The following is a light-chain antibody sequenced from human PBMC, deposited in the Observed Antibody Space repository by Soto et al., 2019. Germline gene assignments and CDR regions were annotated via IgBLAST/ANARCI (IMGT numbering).Light chain of an antibody. Sequence: DIQMTQSPSSVSASVGDRVTITCRTSQGIRSWLAWYQQKPGKAPRLLIYAASSLQSGVPSRFSVSGSGTDFTLTISSLQPEDFATYYCQPANSFPLTFGEGTKVEIK. CDR1: QGIRSW. V-gene: IGKV1-12*01. CDR2: AAS. J-gene: IGKJ4*01. CDR3: QPANSFPLT.